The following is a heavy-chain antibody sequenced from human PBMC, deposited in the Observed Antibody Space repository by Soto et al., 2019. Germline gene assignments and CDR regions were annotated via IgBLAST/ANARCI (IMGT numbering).Heavy chain of an antibody. Sequence: QVQLVESGGGVVQPGRSLRLSCAASGFTFSSYGMHWVRQAPGKGLEWVAPISYDGSDKYYADSVKGRFTISRDNSKNTLYLQMNSLRVEDTAVYYCGAGQYFSDYWGQGTLVTVSS. CDR3: GAGQYFSDY. D-gene: IGHD6-13*01. J-gene: IGHJ4*02. V-gene: IGHV3-30*03. CDR2: ISYDGSDK. CDR1: GFTFSSYG.